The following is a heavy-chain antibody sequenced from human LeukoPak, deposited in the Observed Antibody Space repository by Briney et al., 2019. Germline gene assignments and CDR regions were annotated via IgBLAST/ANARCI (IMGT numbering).Heavy chain of an antibody. Sequence: SETLSLTCTVSGGSISSYYWSWIRQPPGKGLEWIGYIYHSGSTNYNPSLKSRVTISVDTSKNQFSLKLSSVTAADTAVYYCARVGLDDAFDIWGQGTMVTVSS. CDR2: IYHSGST. D-gene: IGHD3-10*01. CDR3: ARVGLDDAFDI. V-gene: IGHV4-59*01. CDR1: GGSISSYY. J-gene: IGHJ3*02.